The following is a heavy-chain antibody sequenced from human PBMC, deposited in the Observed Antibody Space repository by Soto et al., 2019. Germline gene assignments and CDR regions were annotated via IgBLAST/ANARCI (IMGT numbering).Heavy chain of an antibody. CDR3: ARAGSENEY. J-gene: IGHJ4*02. CDR2: IKEDGTEK. V-gene: IGHV3-7*05. Sequence: EVQLVESGGGLVQPGGSLRLSCAVSGFTFTTYWMTWVRQAPGKGLEWVANIKEDGTEKNYLESVGGRFSISRDNAKNSLYLQMNSLRAEDTAIYYCARAGSENEYWGQGTLVTVSS. D-gene: IGHD3-10*01. CDR1: GFTFTTYW.